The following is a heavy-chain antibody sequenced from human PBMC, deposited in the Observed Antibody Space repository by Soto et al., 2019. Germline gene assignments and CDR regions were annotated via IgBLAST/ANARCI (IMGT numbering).Heavy chain of an antibody. V-gene: IGHV1-2*04. CDR3: ARGPSIAAAGTANYYYGMDV. D-gene: IGHD6-13*01. CDR2: INPNSGGT. Sequence: ASVKVSCKASGYTFTGYCRHWVRQAPGQGLEWMGWINPNSGGTNYAQKFQGWVTMTRDTSISTAYMELSRLRSDDTAVYYCARGPSIAAAGTANYYYGMDVWGQGTTVTVSS. CDR1: GYTFTGYC. J-gene: IGHJ6*02.